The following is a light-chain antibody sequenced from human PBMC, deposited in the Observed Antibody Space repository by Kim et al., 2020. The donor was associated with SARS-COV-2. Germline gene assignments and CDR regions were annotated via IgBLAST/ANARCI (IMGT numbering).Light chain of an antibody. CDR3: QTWHTGIRV. Sequence: QPVLTQSPSASASLGASVKLTCTLSSGHSSYAIAWHQQQPEKGPRYLMKLNSDGSHSRGDGIPDRFSGSSSGAERYLTISSLQSEDEADYYCQTWHTGIRVFGGGTQLTVL. J-gene: IGLJ3*02. CDR1: SGHSSYA. V-gene: IGLV4-69*01. CDR2: LNSDGSH.